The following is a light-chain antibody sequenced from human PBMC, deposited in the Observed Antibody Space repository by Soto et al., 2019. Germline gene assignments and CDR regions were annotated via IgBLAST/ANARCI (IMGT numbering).Light chain of an antibody. J-gene: IGKJ1*01. CDR1: QGIRNE. CDR2: AAS. V-gene: IGKV1-6*01. CDR3: LQDYNYPRT. Sequence: AIQMTQSPSSLSASVGDRVTITCRASQGIRNELGCYQQTPGKAPKVLIYAASRLQDGVPSRFSGSVSGTDFTLTISSMQPEDFATYYCLQDYNYPRTFGQGTKVAIK.